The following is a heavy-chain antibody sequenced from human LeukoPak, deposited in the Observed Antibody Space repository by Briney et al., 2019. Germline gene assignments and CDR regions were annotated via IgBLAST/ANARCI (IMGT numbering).Heavy chain of an antibody. Sequence: SETLSLTCTVSGGSISSYYWSWIRQPPGKGLEWIAYIYYSGSTNYNPSLKSRVTISVDTSKNQFSLKLSFVTAADTAVYYCARHSTESATNDAFDIWGQGTVVTVSS. CDR1: GGSISSYY. D-gene: IGHD2-2*01. CDR2: IYYSGST. CDR3: ARHSTESATNDAFDI. J-gene: IGHJ3*02. V-gene: IGHV4-59*08.